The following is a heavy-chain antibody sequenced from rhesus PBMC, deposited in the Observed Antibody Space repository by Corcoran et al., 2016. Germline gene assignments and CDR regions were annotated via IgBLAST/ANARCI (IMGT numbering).Heavy chain of an antibody. V-gene: IGHV3S5*01. CDR3: AKDPGYSGY. Sequence: EVQLVETGGGLVQPGGSLKLSCAASGFTFSSYGMSWVRQAPGKGLGWVSCINSGGGSTNYAGSVKVRVTISRDNAKNTLSLQMNSLRAEDTAVYDWAKDPGYSGYWGQGVLVTVSS. CDR2: INSGGGST. J-gene: IGHJ4*01. CDR1: GFTFSSYG. D-gene: IGHD5-30*01.